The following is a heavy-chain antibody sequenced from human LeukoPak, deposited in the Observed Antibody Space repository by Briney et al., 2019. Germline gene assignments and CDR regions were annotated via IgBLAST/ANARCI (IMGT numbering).Heavy chain of an antibody. V-gene: IGHV3-74*01. D-gene: IGHD6-19*01. CDR3: ARALAVAGTGGFDP. J-gene: IGHJ5*02. CDR1: GFTFSSYG. CDR2: MNSDGSST. Sequence: PGGSLRLSCAASGFTFSSYGMHWVRQAPGKGLVWVSRMNSDGSSTSYADSVKGRFTISRDNAKNTLYLQMNSLRAEDTAVYYCARALAVAGTGGFDPWGQGTLVTVSS.